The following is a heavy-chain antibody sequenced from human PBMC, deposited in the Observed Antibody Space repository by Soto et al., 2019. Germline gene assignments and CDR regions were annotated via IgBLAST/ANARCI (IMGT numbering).Heavy chain of an antibody. Sequence: EVQLVESGGGLVKPGGSLRLSCAASGFTFSSYSMNWVRQAPGKGLEWVSSISSSSSYIYYADSVKGRFTISRDIAKNSLDLQMNCLRAEDTAVYYCARTGGYYYYYMDVWGHGTKVTVSS. CDR2: ISSSSSYI. CDR1: GFTFSSYS. V-gene: IGHV3-21*01. D-gene: IGHD3-10*01. CDR3: ARTGGYYYYYMDV. J-gene: IGHJ6*03.